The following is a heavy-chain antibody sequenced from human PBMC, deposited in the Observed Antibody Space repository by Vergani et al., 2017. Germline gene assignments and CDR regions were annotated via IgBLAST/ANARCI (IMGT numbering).Heavy chain of an antibody. V-gene: IGHV2-26*01. Sequence: QVTLKESGPVLVKPTETLTLTCTVSGFSLSNARMGVSWIRQPPGKALEWLAHIFSNDEKSYSTSLKSRLTISKDTSKSQVVLTMTNMDPVYTATYYCARIQTVTTSGFLTSDYWGQGTLVTVSS. CDR3: ARIQTVTTSGFLTSDY. CDR2: IFSNDEK. CDR1: GFSLSNARMG. J-gene: IGHJ4*02. D-gene: IGHD4-17*01.